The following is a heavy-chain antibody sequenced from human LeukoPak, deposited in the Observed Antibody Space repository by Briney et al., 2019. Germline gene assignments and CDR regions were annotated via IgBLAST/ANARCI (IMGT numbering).Heavy chain of an antibody. D-gene: IGHD4-17*01. V-gene: IGHV4-59*01. CDR2: IYYSGST. J-gene: IGHJ4*02. CDR1: GGSISSYY. Sequence: ETLFLTCTVSGGSISSYYWSWIRQPPGKGLEWIGYIYYSGSTNYNPSLKSRVTISVDTSKNQFSLKLSSVTAADTAVYYCARVPTVTFFDYWGQGTLVTVSS. CDR3: ARVPTVTFFDY.